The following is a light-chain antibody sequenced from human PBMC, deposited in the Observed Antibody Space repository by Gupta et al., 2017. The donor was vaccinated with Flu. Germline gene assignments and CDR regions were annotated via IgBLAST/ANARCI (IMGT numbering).Light chain of an antibody. V-gene: IGLV2-23*02. J-gene: IGLJ1*01. CDR2: EVR. CDR3: SSYAGSNTYV. Sequence: IIHEVRYRPSGVSDRFSGSKSGTTASLIISGLQAEDEADYYCSSYAGSNTYVFGTGTRVAVL.